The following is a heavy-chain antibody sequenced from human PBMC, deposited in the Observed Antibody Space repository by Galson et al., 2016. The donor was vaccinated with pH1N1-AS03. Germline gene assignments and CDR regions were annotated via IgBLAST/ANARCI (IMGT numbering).Heavy chain of an antibody. V-gene: IGHV4-34*01. CDR2: LDRSGTT. J-gene: IGHJ4*02. D-gene: IGHD1-26*01. CDR3: ARGATFSWELLSL. CDR1: SGSLSGYY. Sequence: ETLSLTCAVQSGSLSGYYWTWIRQSPTKGLEWIGELDRSGTTIYNPSLESRLTMSVDTSKNQFSLKLSSVTAADTAIYYCARGATFSWELLSLWGQGTLVTVSS.